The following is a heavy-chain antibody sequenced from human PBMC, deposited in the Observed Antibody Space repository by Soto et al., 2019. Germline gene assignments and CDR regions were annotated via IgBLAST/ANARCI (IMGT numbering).Heavy chain of an antibody. CDR1: GFTFSSYW. V-gene: IGHV3-7*01. CDR3: AREMVGRLRLGRYRGFGMDV. D-gene: IGHD5-18*01. J-gene: IGHJ6*02. Sequence: PGGSLRLSCAASGFTFSSYWMSWVRQAPGKGLEWVANIKQDGSEKYYADSVKGRFTISRDNSKNTLYLQMNSLRAEDTAVYYCAREMVGRLRLGRYRGFGMDVWGQGTTVTVSS. CDR2: IKQDGSEK.